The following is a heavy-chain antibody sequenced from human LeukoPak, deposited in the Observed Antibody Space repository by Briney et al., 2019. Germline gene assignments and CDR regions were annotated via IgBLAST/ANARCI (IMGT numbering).Heavy chain of an antibody. CDR3: ARPTNGYSYGYGY. CDR2: ISSSSSYI. D-gene: IGHD5-18*01. J-gene: IGHJ4*02. Sequence: PGGSLRLSCAASGFTFNTYNMNWVHQAPGKGLEWVSSISSSSSYIYYADSVKGRFTISRDNAKNSLYLQMNSLRAEDTAVYYCARPTNGYSYGYGYWGQGTLVTVSS. CDR1: GFTFNTYN. V-gene: IGHV3-21*06.